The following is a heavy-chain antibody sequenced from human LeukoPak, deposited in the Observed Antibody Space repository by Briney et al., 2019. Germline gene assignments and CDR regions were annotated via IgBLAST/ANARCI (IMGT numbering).Heavy chain of an antibody. CDR3: ANFGNSGEWELLGNVDY. CDR2: IRYDGSNK. CDR1: GFTFSSYG. V-gene: IGHV3-30*02. J-gene: IGHJ4*02. D-gene: IGHD1-26*01. Sequence: GGSLRLSCAASGFTFSSYGMHWVRQAPGKGLEWVAFIRYDGSNKYYADSVKGRFTISRDNSKNTLYLQMNSLRAEDTAVYYCANFGNSGEWELLGNVDYWGQGTLVTVSS.